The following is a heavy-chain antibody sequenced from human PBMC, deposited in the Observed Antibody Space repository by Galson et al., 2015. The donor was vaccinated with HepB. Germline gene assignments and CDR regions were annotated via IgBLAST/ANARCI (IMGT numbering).Heavy chain of an antibody. CDR2: IVVGSGNT. CDR3: AAVRYSERNFDY. D-gene: IGHD1-14*01. J-gene: IGHJ4*02. Sequence: SVKVSCKASGFTFTSSAVQWVRQARGQRLEWIGWIVVGSGNTNYAQKFQERVTITRDMSTSTAYIELSSLRSEDTAVYYCAAVRYSERNFDYWGQGTPVTVSS. V-gene: IGHV1-58*01. CDR1: GFTFTSSA.